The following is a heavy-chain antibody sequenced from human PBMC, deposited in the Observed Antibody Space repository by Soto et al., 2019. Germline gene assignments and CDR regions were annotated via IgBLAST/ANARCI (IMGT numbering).Heavy chain of an antibody. J-gene: IGHJ4*02. CDR3: AKASAPGGTYFPLWF. Sequence: GGSLRLSCAASGFTFSSYGMSWVRQAPGKGLEWVSSISGSGGSTYYADSVKGRFTISRDNSKNTLYLQMNSLRAEDTAVYYCAKASAPGGTYFPLWFWGQGTLVTVAS. V-gene: IGHV3-23*01. CDR2: ISGSGGST. CDR1: GFTFSSYG. D-gene: IGHD1-26*01.